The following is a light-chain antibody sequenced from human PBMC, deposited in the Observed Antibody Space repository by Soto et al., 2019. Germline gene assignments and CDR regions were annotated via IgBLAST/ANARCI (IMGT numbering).Light chain of an antibody. CDR1: SSDVGSYNL. CDR3: FSYAGNSVYV. V-gene: IGLV2-23*01. J-gene: IGLJ1*01. Sequence: QSALTQPASVSGSPGQSITISCTGTSSDVGSYNLVSWFQQLPGKVPKLIIYEGTKRPSGVSDRFSGSKSGYTASLTISGLQAEDAADYYCFSYAGNSVYVFGTRTKVTVL. CDR2: EGT.